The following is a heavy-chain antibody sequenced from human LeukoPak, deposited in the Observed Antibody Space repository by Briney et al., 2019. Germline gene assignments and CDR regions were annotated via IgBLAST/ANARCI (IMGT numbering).Heavy chain of an antibody. V-gene: IGHV3-23*01. CDR2: VSGSGATT. CDR3: AKDGECSSTSCSLDY. J-gene: IGHJ4*02. CDR1: GFTFSSSA. D-gene: IGHD2-2*01. Sequence: GGSLRLSCAAPGFTFSSSAMSWVRQAPGKGLEWASTVSGSGATTYYADSVKGRFTISRDNSKNTLYLQVNSLRAEDTAVYYCAKDGECSSTSCSLDYWGQGTLVTVSS.